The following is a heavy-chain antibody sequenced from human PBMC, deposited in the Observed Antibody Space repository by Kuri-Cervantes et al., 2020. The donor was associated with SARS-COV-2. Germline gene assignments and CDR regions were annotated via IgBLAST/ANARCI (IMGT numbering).Heavy chain of an antibody. CDR2: ISYDGSNK. Sequence: GESLKISCAASGFTFSSYGMHWVRQAPGKGLEWVAVISYDGSNKYYADSVKGRFTISRDNSKNTLYLQMNSLRAEDTAVYYCARDKVLSWEQGISEPAFDIWGQGTMVTVSS. CDR3: ARDKVLSWEQGISEPAFDI. D-gene: IGHD1-26*01. CDR1: GFTFSSYG. J-gene: IGHJ3*02. V-gene: IGHV3-30*03.